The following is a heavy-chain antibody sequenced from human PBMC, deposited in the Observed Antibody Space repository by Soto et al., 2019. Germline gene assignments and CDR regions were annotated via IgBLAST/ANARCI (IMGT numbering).Heavy chain of an antibody. CDR1: GFTFNNFA. Sequence: GGSLRLSCAVSGFTFNNFAMSWVRQAPGKGLEWVSGNDGRGGKIYYADSVRGRFTISRDNSRNRLYLQMSNLRAEDTAVYYCAKGADFLTGYYGKDYFDSWGRGTLVTVSS. J-gene: IGHJ4*02. CDR3: AKGADFLTGYYGKDYFDS. CDR2: NDGRGGKI. D-gene: IGHD3-9*01. V-gene: IGHV3-23*01.